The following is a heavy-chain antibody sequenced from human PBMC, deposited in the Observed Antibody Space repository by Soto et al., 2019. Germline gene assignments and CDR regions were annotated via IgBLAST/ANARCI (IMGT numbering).Heavy chain of an antibody. J-gene: IGHJ4*02. CDR2: IYYSGST. V-gene: IGHV4-39*07. CDR1: GGSISSSSYY. CDR3: SRGRGLAASTFGY. D-gene: IGHD6-13*01. Sequence: SETLSLTCTVSGGSISSSSYYWGWIRQPPGKGLEWIGSIYYSGSTYYNPSLKSRVTISVDTSKNQFSLKLSSVTAADTAVYYCSRGRGLAASTFGYWGQGTLVNVS.